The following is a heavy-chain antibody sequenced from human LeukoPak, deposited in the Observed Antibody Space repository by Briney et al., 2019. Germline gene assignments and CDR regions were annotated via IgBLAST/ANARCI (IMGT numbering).Heavy chain of an antibody. J-gene: IGHJ5*02. CDR2: IYYSGST. Sequence: PSETLSLTCTVSGGSISSYYWSWIRQPPGKGLEWIGYIYYSGSTNYSPSLRSRVTISVDTSKNQFSLKLSSVTAADTAVYYCARERGYDSSGYYYDAWGQGTLVTVSS. V-gene: IGHV4-59*01. CDR1: GGSISSYY. CDR3: ARERGYDSSGYYYDA. D-gene: IGHD3-22*01.